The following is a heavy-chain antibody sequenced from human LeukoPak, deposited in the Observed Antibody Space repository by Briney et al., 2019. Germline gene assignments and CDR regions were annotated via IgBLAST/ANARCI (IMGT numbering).Heavy chain of an antibody. CDR1: GYSFTSYW. Sequence: GGALKISCKGSGYSFTSYWSGGVRQMPGKGLEWMGIIYPGDSDTRYSPSFQGQVTISADKSISTAYLQWSSLQASATAMYYCARWEGYYDRSGYYDPGWNWFDPWGQGTLVTVSS. CDR3: ARWEGYYDRSGYYDPGWNWFDP. CDR2: IYPGDSDT. J-gene: IGHJ5*02. D-gene: IGHD3-22*01. V-gene: IGHV5-51*01.